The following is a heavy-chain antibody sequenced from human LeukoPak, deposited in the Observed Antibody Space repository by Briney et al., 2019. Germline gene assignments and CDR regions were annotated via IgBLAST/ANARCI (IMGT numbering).Heavy chain of an antibody. Sequence: SETLSLTCTVSGGSISSYYWSWIRQPAGKGLEWIGRIYTSGSTNYNPSLKSRVTMSVDTSKNQFSLKLSSVTAADTAVYYCARDHLDCGGDCYSGASYYMDVWGKGTTVTISS. D-gene: IGHD2-21*02. V-gene: IGHV4-4*07. CDR2: IYTSGST. J-gene: IGHJ6*03. CDR3: ARDHLDCGGDCYSGASYYMDV. CDR1: GGSISSYY.